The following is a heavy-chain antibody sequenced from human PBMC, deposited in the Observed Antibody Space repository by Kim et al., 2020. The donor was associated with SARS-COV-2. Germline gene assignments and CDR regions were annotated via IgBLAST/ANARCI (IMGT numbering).Heavy chain of an antibody. J-gene: IGHJ5*02. D-gene: IGHD3-22*01. CDR1: GFTFSDYY. V-gene: IGHV3-11*03. CDR3: ARPENYYDSSGYYAGGWFDP. CDR2: ISSSSSYT. Sequence: GGSLRLSCAASGFTFSDYYMSWIRQAPGKGLEWVSYISSSSSYTNYADSEKGRFTISRDNAKNSLYLQMNSLRAEDTAVYYCARPENYYDSSGYYAGGWFDPWGQGTLVTVSS.